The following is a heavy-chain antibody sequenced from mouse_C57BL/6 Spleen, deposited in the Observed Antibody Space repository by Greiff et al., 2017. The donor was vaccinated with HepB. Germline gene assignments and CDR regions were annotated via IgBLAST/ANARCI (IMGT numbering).Heavy chain of an antibody. Sequence: EVKLVESGGGLVKPGGSLKLSCAASGFTFSDYGMHWVRQAPEKGLEWVAYISSGSSTIYYADTVKGRFTISRDNAKNTLFLQMTSLRSEDTAMYYCARPSEGYFDVWGTGTTVTVSS. CDR1: GFTFSDYG. CDR2: ISSGSSTI. CDR3: ARPSEGYFDV. V-gene: IGHV5-17*01. J-gene: IGHJ1*03.